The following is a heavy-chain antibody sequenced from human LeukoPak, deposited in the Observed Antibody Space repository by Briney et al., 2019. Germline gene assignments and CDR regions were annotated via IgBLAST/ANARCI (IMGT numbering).Heavy chain of an antibody. CDR2: MYYNGNT. Sequence: PSETLSLTCTVSGGSISGYYWTWIRQPPGKGLEWIGYMYYNGNTNYNPSLKSRVTVSVDPSKNQFSLKLSSVTAADTAVYYCARLRSSGYYFDYWGQGTLVTVSS. J-gene: IGHJ4*02. V-gene: IGHV4-59*08. CDR1: GGSISGYY. CDR3: ARLRSSGYYFDY. D-gene: IGHD3-22*01.